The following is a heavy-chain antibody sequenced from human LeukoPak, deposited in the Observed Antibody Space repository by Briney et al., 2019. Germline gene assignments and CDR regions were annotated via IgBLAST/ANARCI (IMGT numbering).Heavy chain of an antibody. CDR1: GYTFTGYY. CDR2: ISAYNGNT. J-gene: IGHJ6*03. Sequence: ASVKVSRKASGYTFTGYYMHWVRQAPGQGLEWMGWISAYNGNTNYAQKLQGRVTMTTDTSTSTAYMELRSLRSDDTAVYYCARVRGGDSSGWLGYYYMDVWGKGTTVTVSS. V-gene: IGHV1-18*04. CDR3: ARVRGGDSSGWLGYYYMDV. D-gene: IGHD6-19*01.